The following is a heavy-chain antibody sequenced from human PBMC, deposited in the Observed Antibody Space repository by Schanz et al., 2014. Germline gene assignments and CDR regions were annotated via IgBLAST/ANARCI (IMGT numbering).Heavy chain of an antibody. V-gene: IGHV3-72*01. Sequence: EVQLVESGGGLVQPGGSLRLSCAVSGFTVSDHYMDWVRQAPGKGLEWLGRVRNRRNSDIIEYAASVKGRFSISRDDSKSSLYLQMNSLKTEDTAVYFCARAAYSHGLDVWGRGTTVTVSS. D-gene: IGHD3-16*01. J-gene: IGHJ6*02. CDR2: VRNRRNSDII. CDR1: GFTVSDHY. CDR3: ARAAYSHGLDV.